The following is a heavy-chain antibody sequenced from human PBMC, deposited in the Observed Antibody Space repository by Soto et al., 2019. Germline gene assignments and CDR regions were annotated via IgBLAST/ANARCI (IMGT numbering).Heavy chain of an antibody. V-gene: IGHV3-30-3*01. J-gene: IGHJ6*02. Sequence: GGSLRLSCAASGFTFSTYSMNWVRQAPGKGLEWVSFISYDGSEKFYADSVKGRFTISRDNSKNTLYMQMNSLTSEDTAVYYCAKDRPSFCGGDCYSEYYYTMDVWGQGTSVTVSS. CDR1: GFTFSTYS. CDR2: ISYDGSEK. CDR3: AKDRPSFCGGDCYSEYYYTMDV. D-gene: IGHD2-21*02.